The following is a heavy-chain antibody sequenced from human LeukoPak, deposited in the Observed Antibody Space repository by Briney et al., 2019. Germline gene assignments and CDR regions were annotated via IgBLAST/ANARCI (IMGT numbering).Heavy chain of an antibody. V-gene: IGHV1-18*01. CDR1: GGTFSSYA. CDR3: ARDSHGAMAAAGPPGY. CDR2: ISAHNGNT. J-gene: IGHJ4*02. D-gene: IGHD6-13*01. Sequence: ASVKVSCKSSGGTFSSYAISWVRQAPGQGLEWMGWISAHNGNTNYAQKLQGRVTMTTDTSTITAYMELRSLRSDDTAVYYCARDSHGAMAAAGPPGYWGQGTQVTVSP.